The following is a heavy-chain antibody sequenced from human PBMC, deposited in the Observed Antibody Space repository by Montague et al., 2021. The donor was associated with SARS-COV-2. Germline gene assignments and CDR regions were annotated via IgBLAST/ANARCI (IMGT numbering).Heavy chain of an antibody. Sequence: SESLSLTCSVSGDSINNSRDYWGWIRQPPGKGLEWIGTIYYSGSAYYNSSLKSRVTISVDTSKDQFSLKLNSVTATDTAVYYCARLESTRGVIIRGAFHIWGQGTTVTVSS. V-gene: IGHV4-39*01. CDR1: GDSINNSRDY. J-gene: IGHJ3*02. CDR3: ARLESTRGVIIRGAFHI. D-gene: IGHD3-10*01. CDR2: IYYSGSA.